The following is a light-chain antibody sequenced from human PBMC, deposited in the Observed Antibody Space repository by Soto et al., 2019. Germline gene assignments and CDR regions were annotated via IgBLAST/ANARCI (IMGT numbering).Light chain of an antibody. CDR1: QSISSW. CDR2: KAS. CDR3: QQYESYSRT. V-gene: IGKV1-5*03. Sequence: DIQMTQSPSTLSASVGDRVTITCRASQSISSWLAWYQQKPGKAPKLLIYKASSLESGVPSRFSGSGSGTEFTLTISSLQPDDFATYYCQQYESYSRTFGQGTEVEIQ. J-gene: IGKJ1*01.